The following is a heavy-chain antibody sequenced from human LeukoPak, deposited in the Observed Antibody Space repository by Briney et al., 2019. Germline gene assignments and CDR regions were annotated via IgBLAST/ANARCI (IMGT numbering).Heavy chain of an antibody. CDR1: GFTFSSYV. J-gene: IGHJ3*02. Sequence: PGGSLRLSCAASGFTFSSYVMHWVRQAPGKGLEWVAFIRYDGSNKYYADSVKGRFTISRDNSKNTLYLQMNSLRAEDTAVYFCAKVKGSSSSWYEGRAFDIWGQGTMVTVSS. D-gene: IGHD6-13*01. CDR3: AKVKGSSSSWYEGRAFDI. V-gene: IGHV3-30*02. CDR2: IRYDGSNK.